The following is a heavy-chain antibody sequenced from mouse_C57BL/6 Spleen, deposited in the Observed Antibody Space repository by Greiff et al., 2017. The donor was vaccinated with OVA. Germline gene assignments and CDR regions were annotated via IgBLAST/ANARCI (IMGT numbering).Heavy chain of an antibody. D-gene: IGHD1-1*01. V-gene: IGHV1-26*01. CDR3: ARWGTTVVANAMDY. J-gene: IGHJ4*01. CDR2: INPNNGGT. Sequence: VQLQQSGPELVKPGASVKISCKASGYTFTDYYMNWVKQSHGKSLEWIGDINPNNGGTSYNQKFKGKATLTVDKSSSTAYMELRSLTSEDSAVYYCARWGTTVVANAMDYWGQGTSVTVSS. CDR1: GYTFTDYY.